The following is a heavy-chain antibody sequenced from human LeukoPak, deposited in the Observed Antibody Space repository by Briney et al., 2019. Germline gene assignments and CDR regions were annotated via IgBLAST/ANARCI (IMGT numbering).Heavy chain of an antibody. CDR1: GGSFSGYY. CDR2: INHSGST. Sequence: SETLSLTCAVYGGSFSGYYWSWIRQPSGKGLEWIGEINHSGSTNYNPSLKSRVTISVDTSKNQFSLKLSSVTAADTAVYYCARTRDYVGTLDYWGQGTLVTVSS. V-gene: IGHV4-34*01. J-gene: IGHJ4*02. D-gene: IGHD4-17*01. CDR3: ARTRDYVGTLDY.